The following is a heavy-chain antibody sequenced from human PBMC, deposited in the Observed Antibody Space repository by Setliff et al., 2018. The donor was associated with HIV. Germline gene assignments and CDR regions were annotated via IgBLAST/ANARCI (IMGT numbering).Heavy chain of an antibody. J-gene: IGHJ4*02. CDR1: GGSISSSSYY. D-gene: IGHD3-22*01. V-gene: IGHV4-39*01. Sequence: PSETLSLTCTVSGGSISSSSYYWGWIRQPPGKGLEWIGRIYYSGSTYYNPSLKSRVTTSVDTSKNQFSLKLSSVTAADTAVYYCARHIIPYYYDSSGTYYFDYWGQGTLVTVSS. CDR2: IYYSGST. CDR3: ARHIIPYYYDSSGTYYFDY.